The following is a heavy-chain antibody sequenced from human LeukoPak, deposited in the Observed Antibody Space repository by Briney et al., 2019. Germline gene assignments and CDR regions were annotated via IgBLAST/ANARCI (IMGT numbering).Heavy chain of an antibody. CDR3: ARGDEDGDSP. CDR2: IIPIFGTA. Sequence: SVKVSCKASGYTFTSYGISWVRQAPGQGLEWMGGIIPIFGTANYAQKFQGRVTITTDESTSTAYMELSSLRSEDTAVYYCARGDEDGDSPWGQGTLVTVSS. D-gene: IGHD4-17*01. CDR1: GYTFTSYG. V-gene: IGHV1-69*05. J-gene: IGHJ5*02.